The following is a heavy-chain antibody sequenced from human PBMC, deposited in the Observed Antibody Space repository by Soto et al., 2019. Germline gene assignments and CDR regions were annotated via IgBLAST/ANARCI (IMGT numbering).Heavy chain of an antibody. D-gene: IGHD6-19*01. CDR3: ARAPVDYGMDV. Sequence: PRGARRLSCAASGFTFSRYSVNWVRQAPGKGLEWISYISGSTTTIYYADSVKGRFTISRDKAKNSLYLQMNSLRDEDTAVYYCARAPVDYGMDVWGKGTTVTVSS. CDR1: GFTFSRYS. CDR2: ISGSTTTI. V-gene: IGHV3-48*02. J-gene: IGHJ6*04.